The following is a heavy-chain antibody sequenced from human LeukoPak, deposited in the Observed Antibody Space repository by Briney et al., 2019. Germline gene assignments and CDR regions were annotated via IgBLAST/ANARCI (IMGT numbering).Heavy chain of an antibody. V-gene: IGHV5-51*01. CDR2: SFPGDSDT. CDR1: GYSFTRYR. CDR3: ARRRGATVNDFDY. D-gene: IGHD4-17*01. Sequence: GESLKIPCKCSGYSFTRYRIGWVRQMPGKGLEWMGISFPGDSDTRYSPPFQGQLTISADKSISTAYLQWSSLRASDTAMCYCARRRGATVNDFDYWGQGTMVTVSS. J-gene: IGHJ4*02.